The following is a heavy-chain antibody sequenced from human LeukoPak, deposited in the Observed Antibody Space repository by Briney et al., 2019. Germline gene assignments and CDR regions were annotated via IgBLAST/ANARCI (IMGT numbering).Heavy chain of an antibody. V-gene: IGHV4-39*07. CDR2: IHYSGST. J-gene: IGHJ5*02. Sequence: SETLSLTCAVSGGSISSKSYYWGWIRQPPGKGLEWIGNIHYSGSTYYNPSLKSRVTISVDTSKNQFSLKLSSVTAADTAVFYCARTTYDYNNYGWFGPWGQGTLVTVSS. CDR3: ARTTYDYNNYGWFGP. CDR1: GGSISSKSYY. D-gene: IGHD4-11*01.